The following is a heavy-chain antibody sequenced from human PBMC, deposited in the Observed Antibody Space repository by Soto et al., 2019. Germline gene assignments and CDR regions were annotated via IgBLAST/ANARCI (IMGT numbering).Heavy chain of an antibody. Sequence: SETLSLTCSVSGDSISSSSYYWGWIRQPPGTGLEWIGSIYYSGNAYFNPSLKSRVTISVDTSKNQFSLRLSSVSAADTAVYFCAKTGYYNYSLDVWGQGTTVTVSS. CDR2: IYYSGNA. CDR1: GDSISSSSYY. CDR3: AKTGYYNYSLDV. V-gene: IGHV4-39*01. D-gene: IGHD3-9*01. J-gene: IGHJ6*02.